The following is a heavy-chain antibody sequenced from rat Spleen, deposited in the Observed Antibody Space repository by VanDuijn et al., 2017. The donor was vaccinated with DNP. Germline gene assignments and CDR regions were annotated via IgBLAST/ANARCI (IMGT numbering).Heavy chain of an antibody. CDR1: GFTLNKYW. CDR3: TTDRGPGYGYFDF. J-gene: IGHJ1*01. CDR2: IIYDGSST. V-gene: IGHV5-31*01. D-gene: IGHD1-4*01. Sequence: EVQLVESGGGLVQPGGSLTLSCAASGFTLNKYWMTWIRQAPKKGLEWVATIIYDGSSTYYRDSVKGRFTISRDNAKSTLYLQMDSLRSEDTATYYCTTDRGPGYGYFDFWGPGTMVTVSS.